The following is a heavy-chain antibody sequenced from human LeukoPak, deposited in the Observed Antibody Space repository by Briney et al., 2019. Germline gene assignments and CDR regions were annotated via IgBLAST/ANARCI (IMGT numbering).Heavy chain of an antibody. CDR2: ISPSGHRT. D-gene: IGHD3-22*01. J-gene: IGHJ3*02. V-gene: IGHV3-64*04. CDR1: GFTFTNHP. CDR3: AKAGITMIVVPWRGAFDI. Sequence: PGGSLRLSCAASGFTFTNHPMHWVRQTSGKRLEYVSAISPSGHRTWYADSVRGRFTISRDNSKNTLYLQMNSLRAEDTAVYYCAKAGITMIVVPWRGAFDIWGQGTMVTVSS.